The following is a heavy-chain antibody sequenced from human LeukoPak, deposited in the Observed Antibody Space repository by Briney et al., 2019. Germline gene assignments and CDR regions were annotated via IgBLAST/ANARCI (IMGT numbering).Heavy chain of an antibody. J-gene: IGHJ4*02. Sequence: SEALSLTCAVYGGSFSGYYWSWIRQPPGKGLEWIGEINHSGSTNYNPSLKSRVTISVDTSKNQFSLKLSSVTAADTAVYYCARTYDSSGYYYAFDYWGREPWSPSPQ. V-gene: IGHV4-34*01. CDR1: GGSFSGYY. CDR2: INHSGST. CDR3: ARTYDSSGYYYAFDY. D-gene: IGHD3-22*01.